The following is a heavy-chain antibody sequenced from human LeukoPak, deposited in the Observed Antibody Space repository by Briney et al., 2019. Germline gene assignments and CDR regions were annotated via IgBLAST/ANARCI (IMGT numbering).Heavy chain of an antibody. CDR3: AHILYCSSTSCYTLFDY. D-gene: IGHD2-2*01. Sequence: SGPTLVKPTQTLTLTCTFSGFSLSTSGVGVGWIRQPPGKALEWLALIYWNDDKRYSPSLKGRLTITKDTSKNQVVLTMTNMDPVDTATHYCAHILYCSSTSCYTLFDYWGQGTLVTVSS. J-gene: IGHJ4*02. V-gene: IGHV2-5*01. CDR2: IYWNDDK. CDR1: GFSLSTSGVG.